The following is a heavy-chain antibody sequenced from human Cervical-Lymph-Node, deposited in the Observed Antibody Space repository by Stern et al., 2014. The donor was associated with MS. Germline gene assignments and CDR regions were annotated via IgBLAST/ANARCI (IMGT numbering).Heavy chain of an antibody. V-gene: IGHV1-69*17. D-gene: IGHD2-15*01. Sequence: VHLVESGAEVKKPGSSVKVSCKASGGTFSSYAISWVRQAPGQGLEWMGGIIPIFGIANYAQKFQGRVTITADKSTSTAYMELSSLRSEDTAVYYCARADKPPIFPYGMDVWGQGTTVTVSS. CDR3: ARADKPPIFPYGMDV. J-gene: IGHJ6*02. CDR1: GGTFSSYA. CDR2: IIPIFGIA.